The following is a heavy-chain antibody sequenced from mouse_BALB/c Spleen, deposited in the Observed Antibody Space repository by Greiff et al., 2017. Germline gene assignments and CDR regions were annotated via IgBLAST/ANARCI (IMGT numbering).Heavy chain of an antibody. Sequence: VQLQQSGAELVKPGASVKLSCTASGFNIKDTYMHWVKQRPEQGLEWIGRIDPANGNTKYDPKFQGKATITADTSSNTAYLQLSSLTSEDTAVYYCASYYYVSSYGYWGQGTTLTVSS. V-gene: IGHV14-3*02. CDR3: ASYYYVSSYGY. J-gene: IGHJ2*01. CDR1: GFNIKDTY. D-gene: IGHD1-1*01. CDR2: IDPANGNT.